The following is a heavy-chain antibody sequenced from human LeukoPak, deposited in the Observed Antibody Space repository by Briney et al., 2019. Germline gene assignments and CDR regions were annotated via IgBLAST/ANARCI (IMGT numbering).Heavy chain of an antibody. Sequence: PGGSLRLSCTASGLTVSGYSMSWVRQAPGKGLEWISYISSSSSHRIYADSVKGRFTISRDNAKKSLYLQMDSLRDEDTAVYFCARDDGTYDGYDHWGQGTLVTVSS. J-gene: IGHJ5*02. CDR2: ISSSSSHR. D-gene: IGHD3-10*01. CDR3: ARDDGTYDGYDH. CDR1: GLTVSGYS. V-gene: IGHV3-11*05.